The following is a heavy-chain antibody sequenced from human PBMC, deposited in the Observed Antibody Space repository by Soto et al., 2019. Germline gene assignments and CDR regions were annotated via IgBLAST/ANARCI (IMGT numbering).Heavy chain of an antibody. CDR2: IYWNDDK. V-gene: IGHV2-5*01. Sequence: SGPTLVNPTQTLTLTCTFSGFSLRTSGVGVGWIRQPPGKAPEWLALIYWNDDKRYSPSLKSRLTITKDTSKNQVVLTMTDMDPVDTGTYYCAQRLGSRGSFDYWGQGSLVTVSS. J-gene: IGHJ4*02. CDR3: AQRLGSRGSFDY. CDR1: GFSLRTSGVG. D-gene: IGHD6-25*01.